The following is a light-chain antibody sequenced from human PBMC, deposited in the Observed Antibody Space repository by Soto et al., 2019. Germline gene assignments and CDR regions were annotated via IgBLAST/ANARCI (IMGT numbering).Light chain of an antibody. CDR3: QQCYNWPQWT. CDR2: DAS. Sequence: IVLTQSPATLSLSPGERATLSCRASQSVGTFFAWYQQKPGQAPRLLIYDASNRATGIPARFSGSGSGTDFTLTISSLEPEDFAVYYCQQCYNWPQWTFGQGTKVEIK. J-gene: IGKJ1*01. V-gene: IGKV3-11*01. CDR1: QSVGTF.